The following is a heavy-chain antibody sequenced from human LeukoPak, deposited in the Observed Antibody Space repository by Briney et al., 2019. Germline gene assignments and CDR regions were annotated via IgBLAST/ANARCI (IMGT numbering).Heavy chain of an antibody. J-gene: IGHJ4*02. CDR1: GFTFDDYD. V-gene: IGHV3-43*02. D-gene: IGHD3-10*01. CDR2: ISGDGGST. CDR3: AKAWFGERSGGGFDY. Sequence: GGSLRLSCAASGFTFDDYDIHWVRQAPGKGLEWVSLISGDGGSTYYADSVKGRFIISRDNSKNSLYLHMNSLRTGDTALYYCAKAWFGERSGGGFDYWGQGTLVTVSS.